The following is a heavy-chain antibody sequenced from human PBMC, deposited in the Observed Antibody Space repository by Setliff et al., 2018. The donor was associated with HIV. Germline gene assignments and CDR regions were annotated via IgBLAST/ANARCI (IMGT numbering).Heavy chain of an antibody. CDR2: IRSAASTK. J-gene: IGHJ4*02. CDR1: GFTFSSHA. V-gene: IGHV3-30*02. D-gene: IGHD2-2*01. Sequence: GGSLRLSCAASGFTFSSHAMHWVRQAPGKGLEWVAFIRSAASTKSYADSVKGRFTISRDNAKNSLHLQMNSLRAEDTALYYCAKSVGGSTVQDYYFDYWGQGTLVTVSS. CDR3: AKSVGGSTVQDYYFDY.